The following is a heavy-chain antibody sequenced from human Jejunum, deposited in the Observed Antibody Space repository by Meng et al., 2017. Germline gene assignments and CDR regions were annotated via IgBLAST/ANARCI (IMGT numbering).Heavy chain of an antibody. CDR3: ARGSRGYSYG. CDR2: IYYGGTT. J-gene: IGHJ4*02. V-gene: IGHV4-61*01. CDR1: GGSVSSGSYY. D-gene: IGHD5-18*01. Sequence: VQLQGSGPGLVRPSETLSLTCTVSGGSVSSGSYYWSWIRQPPGKGLEWIGYIYYGGTTNYNPSLKSRVTISADTSKNQFSLKLSSVTAADTAVYYCARGSRGYSYGWGQGTLVTVFS.